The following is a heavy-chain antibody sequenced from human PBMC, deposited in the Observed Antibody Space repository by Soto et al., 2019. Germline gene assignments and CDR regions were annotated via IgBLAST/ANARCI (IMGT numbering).Heavy chain of an antibody. D-gene: IGHD3-9*01. Sequence: PGGSLRLSCAASGFTFSNYAMHWVRQAPGKGLEWVAVISNDERQKYYADSVKGRLTISRDNSKNVLYLQMNSLRAEDTALYYCARELGAIFDVDCWGQGTLVTVSS. V-gene: IGHV3-30*04. J-gene: IGHJ4*02. CDR1: GFTFSNYA. CDR3: ARELGAIFDVDC. CDR2: ISNDERQK.